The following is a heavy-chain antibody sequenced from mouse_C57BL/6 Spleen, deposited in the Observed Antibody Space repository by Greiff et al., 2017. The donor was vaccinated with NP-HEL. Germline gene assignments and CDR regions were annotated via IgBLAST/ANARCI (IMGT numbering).Heavy chain of an antibody. CDR1: GFNIKDYY. J-gene: IGHJ1*03. V-gene: IGHV14-2*01. Sequence: EVKLEESGAELVKPGASVKLSCTASGFNIKDYYMHWVKQRTEQGLEWIGRIDPEDGETKYVPKFQGKATITADTSSNTAYLQLSSLTSEDTAVYYCARSRDYGSSYGGFDVWGTGTTVTVSS. CDR3: ARSRDYGSSYGGFDV. CDR2: IDPEDGET. D-gene: IGHD1-1*01.